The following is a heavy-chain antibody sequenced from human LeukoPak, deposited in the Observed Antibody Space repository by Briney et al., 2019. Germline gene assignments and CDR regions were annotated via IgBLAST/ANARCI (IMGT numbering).Heavy chain of an antibody. CDR2: ISYDGSNE. CDR1: GFTFSTYG. Sequence: GGSLRLSCAASGFTFSTYGMHWVRQAPGKGLEWVAVISYDGSNEYYADSVKGRFTISRDNSKNTLYLQMSSLRAEDAAVYYCAKEFNRGLPDYWGQGTLVTVPS. V-gene: IGHV3-30*18. J-gene: IGHJ4*02. CDR3: AKEFNRGLPDY. D-gene: IGHD2-21*01.